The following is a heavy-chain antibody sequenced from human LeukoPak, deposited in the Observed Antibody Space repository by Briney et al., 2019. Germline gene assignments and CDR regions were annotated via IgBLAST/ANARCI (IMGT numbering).Heavy chain of an antibody. V-gene: IGHV3-21*01. CDR3: VSGNDPDYVWGTYRLDAFDI. D-gene: IGHD3-16*02. J-gene: IGHJ3*02. Sequence: GGSLRLSCAASGYTFSDYSVNWIRHVPGTGLEWVSSISSSGTYIYYADSVKGRFTISRDNAKNSLFLQMNSLRAEDTAVYYCVSGNDPDYVWGTYRLDAFDIWGEGTMVIVSS. CDR1: GYTFSDYS. CDR2: ISSSGTYI.